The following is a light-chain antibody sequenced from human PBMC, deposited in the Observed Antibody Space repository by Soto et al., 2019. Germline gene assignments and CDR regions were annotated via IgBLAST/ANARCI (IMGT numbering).Light chain of an antibody. CDR2: AAS. Sequence: EILLTQSPATLSAALGDRATLSCRASQGISTYLAWYQQKPGKAPKLLIYAASTWPSGVPSRFSGSGSGTEFTLTISSLQSEDFAIYYCQQLNSYRITFGQGTRLEIK. J-gene: IGKJ5*01. CDR1: QGISTY. CDR3: QQLNSYRIT. V-gene: IGKV1-9*01.